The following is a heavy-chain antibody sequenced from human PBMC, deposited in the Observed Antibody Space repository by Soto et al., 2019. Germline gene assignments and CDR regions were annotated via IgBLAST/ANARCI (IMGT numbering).Heavy chain of an antibody. V-gene: IGHV3-23*01. CDR1: GLTFSSYA. J-gene: IGHJ4*02. CDR3: AKDLLPYGSGSPYYFDY. CDR2: ISGSGGST. D-gene: IGHD3-10*01. Sequence: EVQLLESGGGLVQPGGSLRLSCAASGLTFSSYAMSWVRQAPGKGLEWVSAISGSGGSTYYADSVKGRFTISRDNSKNPLYLQMNSLRAEDTAVYYCAKDLLPYGSGSPYYFDYWGQGTLVTVSS.